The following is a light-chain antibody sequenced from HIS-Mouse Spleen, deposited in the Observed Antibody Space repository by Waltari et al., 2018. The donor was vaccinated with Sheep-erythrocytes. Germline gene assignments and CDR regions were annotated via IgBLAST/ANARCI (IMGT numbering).Light chain of an antibody. CDR3: QQANSFPVT. Sequence: DIQMTQSPSSVSASVGDRVTITCRASQGISSWLAMYQQQPGKAPKILIYAASSLQSGVPSRFSGSGSGTDFTLTISSLQPEDFATYYCQQANSFPVTFGQGTRLEIK. V-gene: IGKV1-12*01. J-gene: IGKJ5*01. CDR2: AAS. CDR1: QGISSW.